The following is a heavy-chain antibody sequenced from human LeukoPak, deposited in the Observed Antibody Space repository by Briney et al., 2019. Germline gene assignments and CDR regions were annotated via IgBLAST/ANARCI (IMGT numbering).Heavy chain of an antibody. V-gene: IGHV3-23*01. D-gene: IGHD3-16*01. CDR1: GFTFSSYA. J-gene: IGHJ4*02. CDR2: ISGSGGST. Sequence: GGSLRLSCAASGFTFSSYAMSWVRQAPGKGLEWVSAISGSGGSTYYADSVKGRFTISRDNSKNTLYLQINSLRAEDTAVYYCAKPLSPSWGPRHYFDYWGQGTLVTVSS. CDR3: AKPLSPSWGPRHYFDY.